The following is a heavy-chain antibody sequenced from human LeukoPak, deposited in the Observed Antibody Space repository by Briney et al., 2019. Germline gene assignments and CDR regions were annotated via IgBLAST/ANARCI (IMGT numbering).Heavy chain of an antibody. V-gene: IGHV3-21*01. CDR1: GFTFSSYS. CDR2: ISSSSSYI. D-gene: IGHD3-22*01. CDR3: ARVDYYYDSSGYYYEVVDY. J-gene: IGHJ4*02. Sequence: GGSLRLSCAASGFTFSSYSMNWVRQAPGKGLEWASSISSSSSYIYYADSVKGRFTISRDNAKNSLYLQMNSLRAEDTAVYYCARVDYYYDSSGYYYEVVDYWGQGTLVTVSS.